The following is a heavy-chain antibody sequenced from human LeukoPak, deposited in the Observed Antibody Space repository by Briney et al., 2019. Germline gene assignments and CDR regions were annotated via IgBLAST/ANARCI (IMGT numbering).Heavy chain of an antibody. Sequence: GGSLRRSCAVSGFVFNAYGMHWVRQAPGKGLEWVAVISYDGTTKYYADSVKGRFTISRDNSKNTLYLQMNSLRAEDTAVYYCARDHGNYYDSSGYYSEYLFDYWGQGTLVTVSS. V-gene: IGHV3-30*03. CDR1: GFVFNAYG. CDR2: ISYDGTTK. J-gene: IGHJ4*02. CDR3: ARDHGNYYDSSGYYSEYLFDY. D-gene: IGHD3-22*01.